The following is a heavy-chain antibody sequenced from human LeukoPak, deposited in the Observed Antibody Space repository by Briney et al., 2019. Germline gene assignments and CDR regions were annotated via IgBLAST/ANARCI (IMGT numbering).Heavy chain of an antibody. CDR1: GGTFSSYT. D-gene: IGHD2-15*01. CDR3: ARDPRGSGPDY. V-gene: IGHV1-69*04. Sequence: ASVKVSCKASGGTFSSYTISWVRQAPGQGLEWMGRIIPILGIANYAQKFQGRVTITADKSTSTAYMELSSLRSEDTAVYYCARDPRGSGPDYWGQGTLVTVSS. CDR2: IIPILGIA. J-gene: IGHJ4*02.